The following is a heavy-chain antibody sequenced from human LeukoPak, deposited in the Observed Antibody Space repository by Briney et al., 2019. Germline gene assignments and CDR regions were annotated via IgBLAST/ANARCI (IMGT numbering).Heavy chain of an antibody. J-gene: IGHJ4*02. D-gene: IGHD6-13*01. CDR2: ISGSGDSI. V-gene: IGHV3-23*01. CDR3: AKDLAGTADY. CDR1: GLTFSSYA. Sequence: GGSLTLSCAASGLTFSSYAMSWVRQAPGKGLEWVSVISGSGDSIYYSDSVKGRSTISRDNSENTLYLQMNSLRAEDTAVYYCAKDLAGTADYWGQGTLVTVSS.